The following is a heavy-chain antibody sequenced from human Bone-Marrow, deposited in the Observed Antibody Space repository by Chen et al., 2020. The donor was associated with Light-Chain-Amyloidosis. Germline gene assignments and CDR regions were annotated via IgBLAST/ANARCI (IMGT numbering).Heavy chain of an antibody. CDR1: GFTFSNYG. V-gene: IGHV3-23*01. D-gene: IGHD3-10*01. Sequence: EVQLLESGGGLVQPGGSLRLSCAASGFTFSNYGMSWVRQAPGKGLEWVSVISRTGRNTYYADSVKGRFTIARDNSKNTLYLQVNSLRVEDTAVYYCASEVWFGERGGQQYWGQGTLVTVSS. CDR2: ISRTGRNT. J-gene: IGHJ4*02. CDR3: ASEVWFGERGGQQY.